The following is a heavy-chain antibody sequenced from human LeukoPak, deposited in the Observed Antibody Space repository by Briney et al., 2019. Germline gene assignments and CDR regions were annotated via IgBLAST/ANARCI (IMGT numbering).Heavy chain of an antibody. J-gene: IGHJ4*02. Sequence: SPSETLSLTCTVSGGSISDYYCCWGRQSPGKGLEWIGYIYYSGSTHYNPSLKSRVTISVDTSKKHFSLRLSSVTAAHTATYYCATQRQKLVRALFDYWGQGILVTVSS. CDR2: IYYSGST. CDR1: GGSISDYY. CDR3: ATQRQKLVRALFDY. V-gene: IGHV4-59*08. D-gene: IGHD6-13*01.